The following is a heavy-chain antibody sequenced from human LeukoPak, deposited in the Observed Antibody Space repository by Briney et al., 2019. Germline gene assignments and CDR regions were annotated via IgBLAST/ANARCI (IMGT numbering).Heavy chain of an antibody. CDR2: ISGSGGST. Sequence: GGSLRLSCAASGFTFSSYAMSWVRQAPGKGLEWVSAISGSGGSTYYADSVKGRFTISRDNSKNTLYLQMNSLRAEDTAVYYCAKDLVVGARPRYYFDYWGQGTLVTVSS. CDR3: AKDLVVGARPRYYFDY. D-gene: IGHD1-26*01. J-gene: IGHJ4*02. V-gene: IGHV3-23*01. CDR1: GFTFSSYA.